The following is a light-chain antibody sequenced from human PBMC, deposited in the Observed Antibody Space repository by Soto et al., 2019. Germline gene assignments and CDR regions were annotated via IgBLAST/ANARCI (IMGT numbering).Light chain of an antibody. V-gene: IGLV2-14*01. CDR3: NSYTSSGTLGV. CDR1: SSDVGGYNY. CDR2: EVC. Sequence: QSALIQPPSVSGSPGQSVTISCTGTSSDVGGYNYVSWYQQHPGKAPKLMIYEVCNRPSGVSNRFSGSKSGNTASLTISGLQAEDEADYYCNSYTSSGTLGVFGTGTKLTVL. J-gene: IGLJ1*01.